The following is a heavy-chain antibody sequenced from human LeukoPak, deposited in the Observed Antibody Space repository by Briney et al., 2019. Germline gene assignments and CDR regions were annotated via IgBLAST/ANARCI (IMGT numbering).Heavy chain of an antibody. CDR3: ARGTRVAARPFFDY. Sequence: PETLSLTCTVSGGSISSYYWSWIRQPPGKGLEWIGYIYYSGSTNYNPSLKSRVTISVDTSKNQFSLKLSSVTAADTAVYYCARGTRVAARPFFDYWGQGTLVTVSS. CDR2: IYYSGST. V-gene: IGHV4-59*01. CDR1: GGSISSYY. D-gene: IGHD6-6*01. J-gene: IGHJ4*02.